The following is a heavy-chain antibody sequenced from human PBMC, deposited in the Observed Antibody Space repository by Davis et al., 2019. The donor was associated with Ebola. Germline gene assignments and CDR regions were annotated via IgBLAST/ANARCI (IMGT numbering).Heavy chain of an antibody. CDR2: IIPLFRIT. CDR1: GGTFNGYA. Sequence: SVKVSCKSSGGTFNGYAINWVRQAPGQGLEWIGGIIPLFRITDSALKFQGRVTITADESSTAAYLELRSLRPEDTAVYYCARDHGGSYSFAGRGPLDYWGQGILVTVSS. J-gene: IGHJ4*02. V-gene: IGHV1-69*13. CDR3: ARDHGGSYSFAGRGPLDY. D-gene: IGHD1-26*01.